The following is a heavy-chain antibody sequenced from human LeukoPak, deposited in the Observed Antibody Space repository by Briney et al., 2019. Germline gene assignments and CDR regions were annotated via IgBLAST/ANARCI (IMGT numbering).Heavy chain of an antibody. V-gene: IGHV4-34*01. CDR2: INHSGST. CDR3: ARGGVVVAAIDY. Sequence: PSETLSLTCAVYGGSFSGYYWSWIRQPPGKGLEWIGEINHSGSTNYNPSLKSRVTISVDTSKNQFSLKLSSVTAADTAVYYCARGGVVVAAIDYWGQGTTVTVSS. CDR1: GGSFSGYY. D-gene: IGHD2-15*01. J-gene: IGHJ4*03.